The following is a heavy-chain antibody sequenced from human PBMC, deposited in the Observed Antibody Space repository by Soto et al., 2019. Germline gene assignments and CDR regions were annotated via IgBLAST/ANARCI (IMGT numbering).Heavy chain of an antibody. J-gene: IGHJ4*02. CDR1: GFNFSDAW. V-gene: IGHV3-15*01. Sequence: EVQLVESGGGLVKPGGSLRLSCAASGFNFSDAWMTWVRQAPGKGLEWVGRIKDKSDGERAHYGAPVKGRFTISRDDSRSTMYLQMTSLKTEDTAVYFCTTNDFWGQGIPVTVSS. CDR3: TTNDF. CDR2: IKDKSDGERA.